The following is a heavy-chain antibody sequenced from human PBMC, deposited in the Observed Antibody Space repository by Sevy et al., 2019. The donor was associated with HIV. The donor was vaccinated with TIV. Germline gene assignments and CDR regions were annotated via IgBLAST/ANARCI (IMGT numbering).Heavy chain of an antibody. J-gene: IGHJ4*02. CDR3: ARDSGYDINWYLVAY. Sequence: GGSLRLSCATSGLTFNTHAMHWVRQAPGKGLEWVAVISYDGSGKYYADSVKGPFTISRDNSKNTLSLQMNSLRVEDTAGYFCARDSGYDINWYLVAYWGQGTRVTVSS. CDR2: ISYDGSGK. D-gene: IGHD5-12*01. V-gene: IGHV3-30-3*01. CDR1: GLTFNTHA.